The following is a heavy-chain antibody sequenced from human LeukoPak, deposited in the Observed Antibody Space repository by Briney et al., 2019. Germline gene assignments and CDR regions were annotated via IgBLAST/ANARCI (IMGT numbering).Heavy chain of an antibody. J-gene: IGHJ6*02. CDR2: ISAYNGNT. D-gene: IGHD3-10*01. V-gene: IGHV1-18*01. CDR1: GYTFTSYG. CDR3: ARDLNTMVRGVMYYYYYAMDV. Sequence: ASVKVSCKASGYTFTSYGISWVRQAPGQGLEWMGWISAYNGNTNYAQQLQGRVTMTTDTSTSTAYMELRSLRSDDTAVYFCARDLNTMVRGVMYYYYYAMDVWGQGTTVTVSS.